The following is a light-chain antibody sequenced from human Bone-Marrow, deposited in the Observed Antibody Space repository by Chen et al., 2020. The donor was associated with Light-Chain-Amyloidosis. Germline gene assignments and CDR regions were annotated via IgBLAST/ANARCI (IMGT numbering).Light chain of an antibody. CDR3: QQYYSTPYT. V-gene: IGKV4-1*01. CDR2: WAS. CDR1: ESLLYRSNNKNY. J-gene: IGKJ2*01. Sequence: DIVMTQSPDSLAVSLGERATINCKSSESLLYRSNNKNYLGWYQQKPGQSPKLLMYWASTRESGVPARFSGRGYGTDFTLTISSLQAEDVAVYYCQQYYSTPYTFGQGTKLEIQ.